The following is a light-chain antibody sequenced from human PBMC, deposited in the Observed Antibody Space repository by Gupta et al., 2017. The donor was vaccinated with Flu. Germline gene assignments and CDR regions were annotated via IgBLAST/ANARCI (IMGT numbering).Light chain of an antibody. CDR2: KAS. CDR3: QQDNTYPWT. V-gene: IGKV1-5*03. Sequence: DIQMTQSPSTLSASVGDRVTITCRASQTISTWLAWYQQKPGKAPNLLIYKASTLESGVPSRFSGSGSGTEFILTISSLQPDDFATYYCQQDNTYPWTFGQGTKVEIK. J-gene: IGKJ1*01. CDR1: QTISTW.